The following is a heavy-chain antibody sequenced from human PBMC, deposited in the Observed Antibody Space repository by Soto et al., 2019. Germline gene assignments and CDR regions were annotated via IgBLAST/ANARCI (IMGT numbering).Heavy chain of an antibody. CDR3: ARDAQIGPGYSGYDTY. CDR2: IKPSDHST. J-gene: IGHJ4*01. Sequence: ASVKVSCKAAGYTFTNYYIHWVRQAPGQGLDWMGLIKPSDHSTTYAQKFQGRVTMTSDTSTSTVYMELSSLISEDTAVYYCARDAQIGPGYSGYDTYWGQGTLVTVSS. CDR1: GYTFTNYY. D-gene: IGHD5-12*01. V-gene: IGHV1-46*01.